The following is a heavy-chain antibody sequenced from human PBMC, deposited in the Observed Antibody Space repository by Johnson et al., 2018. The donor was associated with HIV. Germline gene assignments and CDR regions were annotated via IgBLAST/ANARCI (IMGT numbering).Heavy chain of an antibody. CDR2: INWNGGST. CDR1: GFTFDDYG. J-gene: IGHJ3*02. D-gene: IGHD2-15*01. Sequence: MLLVESGGGVVRPGGSLRLSCAASGFTFDDYGMSWVRQAPGKGLEWVSGINWNGGSTGYADSVKGRFTISRDNAKRSLYLQVNSLRAEDTALYYCARGVRYCSGGSCYNDAFDIWGQGTMVTVSS. V-gene: IGHV3-20*04. CDR3: ARGVRYCSGGSCYNDAFDI.